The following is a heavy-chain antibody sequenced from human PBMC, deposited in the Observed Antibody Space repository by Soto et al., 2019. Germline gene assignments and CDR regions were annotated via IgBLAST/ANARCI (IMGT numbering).Heavy chain of an antibody. CDR2: IIPVFGTE. J-gene: IGHJ4*02. D-gene: IGHD3-9*01. CDR3: ARDTNAWYFFDY. V-gene: IGHV1-69*13. Sequence: ASVKVSCKASGGTLSSFAISWVRQAPVQGLEWIGGIIPVFGTESYAQKFQGRVTITADESTNTVYMELSSLRSEDTAVYYCARDTNAWYFFDYWGQGTLVTVSS. CDR1: GGTLSSFA.